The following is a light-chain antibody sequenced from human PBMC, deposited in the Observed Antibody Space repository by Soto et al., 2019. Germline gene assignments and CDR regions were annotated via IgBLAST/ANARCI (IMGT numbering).Light chain of an antibody. CDR2: AAS. J-gene: IGKJ1*01. Sequence: DVQITQSPASLSACVGDSATITRRASQSIRSYLNWYQQKPGKAPKLLIYAASGLQTGVPSRFSGSGSGTDFTLSISSLQREDFATYYCQQSYITPPGTFGQGTKVDIK. CDR3: QQSYITPPGT. CDR1: QSIRSY. V-gene: IGKV1-39*01.